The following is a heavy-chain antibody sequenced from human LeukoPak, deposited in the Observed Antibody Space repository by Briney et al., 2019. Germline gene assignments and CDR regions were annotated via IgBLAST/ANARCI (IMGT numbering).Heavy chain of an antibody. CDR3: ARGPSLYYDYVWGSHKVFDY. CDR1: GFTFSDYY. V-gene: IGHV4-34*01. D-gene: IGHD3-16*01. J-gene: IGHJ4*02. CDR2: INHSGST. Sequence: GSLRLSCAASGFTFSDYYMSWIRQPPGKGLEWIGEINHSGSTNYNPSLKSRVTISVDTSKNQFSLKLSSVTAADTAVYYCARGPSLYYDYVWGSHKVFDYWGQGTLVTVSS.